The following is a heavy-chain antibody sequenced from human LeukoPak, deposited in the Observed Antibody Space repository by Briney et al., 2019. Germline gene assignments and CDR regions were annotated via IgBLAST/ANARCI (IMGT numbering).Heavy chain of an antibody. CDR2: INQDGSVK. J-gene: IGHJ4*02. CDR1: GFTLSSNW. V-gene: IGHV3-7*01. D-gene: IGHD3-10*01. CDR3: ARNLWFGDFDY. Sequence: GGSLRLSCGASGFTLSSNWMTWVRQAPGRGLEWVASINQDGSVKYYVDSVKGRFTISRDNARNSLSLQMNSLRAEDTAVYYCARNLWFGDFDYWGQGTLVTVSS.